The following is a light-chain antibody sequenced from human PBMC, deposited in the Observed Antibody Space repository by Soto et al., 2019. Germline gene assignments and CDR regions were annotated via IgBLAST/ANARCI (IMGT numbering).Light chain of an antibody. CDR2: GAS. CDR3: LQDYAYPRT. V-gene: IGKV1-6*02. Sequence: AIQLTQSPSSLSASIGDRVTITCRASQAVRSDLGWYQVKPGTAPKLLIYGASTLHSGVPSRFSRSGSGTEFTLTISGLQAGDFATYYCLQDYAYPRTFGQGTRV. CDR1: QAVRSD. J-gene: IGKJ1*01.